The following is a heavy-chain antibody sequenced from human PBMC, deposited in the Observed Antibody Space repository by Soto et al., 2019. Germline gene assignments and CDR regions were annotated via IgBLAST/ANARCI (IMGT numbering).Heavy chain of an antibody. CDR2: INHSGST. V-gene: IGHV4-34*01. CDR1: GGSFSGYY. Sequence: SETLSLTCAVYGGSFSGYYWSWIRQPPGKGREWIGEINHSGSTNYNPSLKSRVTISVDTSKNQFSLKLSSVTAADTAVYYCARDRGYSYGYAPRGWFDPWGQGTLVTVSS. CDR3: ARDRGYSYGYAPRGWFDP. J-gene: IGHJ5*02. D-gene: IGHD5-18*01.